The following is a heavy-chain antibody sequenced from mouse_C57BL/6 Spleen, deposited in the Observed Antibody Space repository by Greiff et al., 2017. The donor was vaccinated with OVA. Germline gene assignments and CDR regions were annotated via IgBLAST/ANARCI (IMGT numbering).Heavy chain of an antibody. Sequence: QVQLQQPGAELVRPGSSVKLSCKASGYTFTSYWMDWVKQRPGQGLEWIGNIYPSDSETHYNQKFKDKATLTVDKSSSTASMQLSSLTSEDSAVYYCARVYYGSSYDYWGQGTTLTVSS. CDR2: IYPSDSET. CDR1: GYTFTSYW. CDR3: ARVYYGSSYDY. D-gene: IGHD1-1*01. V-gene: IGHV1-61*01. J-gene: IGHJ2*01.